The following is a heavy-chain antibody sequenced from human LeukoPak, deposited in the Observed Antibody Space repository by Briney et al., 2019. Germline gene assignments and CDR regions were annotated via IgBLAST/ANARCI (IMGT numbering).Heavy chain of an antibody. D-gene: IGHD1-26*01. Sequence: GGSLRLSCAASGFTFSSYGMHWVRQAPGKGLEWVAVISYDGSNKYYADSVKGRFTISRDNSKNTLYLQMNSLRAEDTAVYYCAKGKLKVGATSPLDYWGQGTLVTVSS. CDR1: GFTFSSYG. V-gene: IGHV3-30*18. J-gene: IGHJ4*02. CDR3: AKGKLKVGATSPLDY. CDR2: ISYDGSNK.